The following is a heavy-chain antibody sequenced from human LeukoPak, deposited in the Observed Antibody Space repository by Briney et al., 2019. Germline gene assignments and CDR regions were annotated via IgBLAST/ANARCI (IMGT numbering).Heavy chain of an antibody. CDR1: GGSISSSNW. V-gene: IGHV4-4*02. J-gene: IGHJ2*01. CDR3: ARHDCGGDCYHNWYFDL. D-gene: IGHD2-21*02. Sequence: PSETLSLTCAVSGGSISSSNWWSWVRQPPGKGLEWIGEIYHSGSTNYNPSLKSRVTISVDTSKNQFSLKLSSVTAADTAVYYCARHDCGGDCYHNWYFDLWGRGTLVTVSS. CDR2: IYHSGST.